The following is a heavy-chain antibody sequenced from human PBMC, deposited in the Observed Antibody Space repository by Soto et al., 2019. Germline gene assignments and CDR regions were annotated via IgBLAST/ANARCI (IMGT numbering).Heavy chain of an antibody. Sequence: QVQLVQSGAEVKKPGASVKVSCKASGFTFTNSYMHWVRQAPGQGLEWMGIINPSGGSTQYAQRFRSRVNITRDRSTSTLYWELSILRSEDTDVFYCATYIGYCSGASCTDDWYFDLWGRCTLVIVSS. CDR1: GFTFTNSY. D-gene: IGHD2-15*01. V-gene: IGHV1-46*01. CDR2: INPSGGST. CDR3: ATYIGYCSGASCTDDWYFDL. J-gene: IGHJ2*01.